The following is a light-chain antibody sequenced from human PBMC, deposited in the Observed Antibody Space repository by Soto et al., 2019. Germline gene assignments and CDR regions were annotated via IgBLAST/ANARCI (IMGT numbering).Light chain of an antibody. V-gene: IGKV3-20*01. CDR2: RAS. Sequence: EIVLTQSPGTLSLSPGERATLSCRASQSVISTYLAWYQQKPGQAPRLLIYRASSRATGIPDRFSGSGSGTDFTLTINRLEPEDFAVYYCQQYRDSLGTFGQGTKVEIK. J-gene: IGKJ1*01. CDR3: QQYRDSLGT. CDR1: QSVISTY.